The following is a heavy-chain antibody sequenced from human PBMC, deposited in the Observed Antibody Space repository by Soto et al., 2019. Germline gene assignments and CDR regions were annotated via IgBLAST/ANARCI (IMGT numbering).Heavy chain of an antibody. V-gene: IGHV3-30*18. CDR2: ISYDGSNK. CDR3: AKDSEGVGWFGELRYFDL. D-gene: IGHD3-10*01. J-gene: IGHJ2*01. Sequence: QVQLLESGGGVVQPGRSLRLSCAASGFTFSSYGMHWVRQAPGKGLEWVAVISYDGSNKYYADSVKGRFTISRDNSKNTLYLQMNSLRAEDTAVYYCAKDSEGVGWFGELRYFDLWGRRTLVTVSS. CDR1: GFTFSSYG.